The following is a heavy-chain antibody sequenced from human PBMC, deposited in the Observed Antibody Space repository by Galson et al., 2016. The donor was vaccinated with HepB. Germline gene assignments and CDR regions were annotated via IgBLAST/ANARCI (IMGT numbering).Heavy chain of an antibody. V-gene: IGHV3-23*01. CDR1: GFTFSSYA. J-gene: IGHJ4*02. D-gene: IGHD1-26*01. CDR3: AKDRRISGQFYEWDC. Sequence: SLRLSCAASGFTFSSYAMSWARQAPGKELEWVSSIGGSGAATRYADSAKGRFTISRDNSESTLFLQMDSLRAGDTAGYYCAKDRRISGQFYEWDCWGQGTLVTVSS. CDR2: IGGSGAAT.